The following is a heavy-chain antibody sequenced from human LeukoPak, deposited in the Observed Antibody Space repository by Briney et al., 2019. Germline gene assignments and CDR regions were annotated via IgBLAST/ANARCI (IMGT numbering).Heavy chain of an antibody. CDR2: INTDGSST. CDR1: GFTFSSYW. V-gene: IGHV3-74*01. J-gene: IGHJ6*03. CDR3: ASSGDALMDV. Sequence: PGGSLRLSCAASGFTFSSYWMHWVRQAPGKGLVWVSRINTDGSSTSYADSVKGRFTISRDNAKNTLYLQMNSLRAEDMAVYYCASSGDALMDVWGKGTTVTVSS. D-gene: IGHD2-21*02.